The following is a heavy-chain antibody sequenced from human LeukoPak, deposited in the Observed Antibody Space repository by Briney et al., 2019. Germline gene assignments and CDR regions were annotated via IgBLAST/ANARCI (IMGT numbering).Heavy chain of an antibody. CDR3: ARGTITTVTDS. J-gene: IGHJ4*02. CDR1: GGSITSSNW. V-gene: IGHV4-4*02. Sequence: SETLSLTCAISGGSITSSNWWTWVRQPPGKGLEWVGEIYLRGNTNYNLSLESRVSTSVDESKTQLSLRLESVTAADTAVYYCARGTITTVTDSWGPGTLVTVSS. CDR2: IYLRGNT. D-gene: IGHD4-17*01.